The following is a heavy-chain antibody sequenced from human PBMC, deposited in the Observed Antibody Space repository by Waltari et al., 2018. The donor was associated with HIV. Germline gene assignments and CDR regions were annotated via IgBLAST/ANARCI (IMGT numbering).Heavy chain of an antibody. CDR1: GFSFNNYG. V-gene: IGHV3-33*01. D-gene: IGHD6-6*01. Sequence: QVQLVESGGGVVQPGRSLRLSCAASGFSFNNYGMDWVRQAPGKGLEWGSVRWYDGSKKYYADSAKGRFTISRDNSKNTLYLQINSLRVEDTAVYFCVRTRLGGDGMDVWGQGTTVTVS. J-gene: IGHJ6*02. CDR2: RWYDGSKK. CDR3: VRTRLGGDGMDV.